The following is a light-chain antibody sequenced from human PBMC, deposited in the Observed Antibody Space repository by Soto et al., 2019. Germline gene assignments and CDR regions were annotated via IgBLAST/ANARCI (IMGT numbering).Light chain of an antibody. V-gene: IGKV3-11*01. CDR3: QQRSNWPIT. CDR1: QSVSSY. CDR2: DAS. Sequence: EIVLTQSPATPSLSPGERATLSCRTSQSVSSYFAWYQQKPGRAPRLLIYDASNRATGIPARLLGTGSVTDFTLTISSLEPADFAVYYCQQRSNWPITFGQGTRLEIK. J-gene: IGKJ5*01.